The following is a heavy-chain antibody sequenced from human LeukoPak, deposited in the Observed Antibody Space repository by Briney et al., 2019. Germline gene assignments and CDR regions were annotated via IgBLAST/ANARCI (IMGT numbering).Heavy chain of an antibody. J-gene: IGHJ6*03. CDR3: AKGSIPAAITYYMDV. D-gene: IGHD2-2*01. Sequence: PGGSLRLSCSTSGFTFNYYGMHWVRQAPGKGLEWVAFIRYDGSNKYYADSVKGRFTISRDNSKNTLYLQMNSLRADDTAVYYCAKGSIPAAITYYMDVWGKGTTVTVSS. CDR2: IRYDGSNK. V-gene: IGHV3-30*02. CDR1: GFTFNYYG.